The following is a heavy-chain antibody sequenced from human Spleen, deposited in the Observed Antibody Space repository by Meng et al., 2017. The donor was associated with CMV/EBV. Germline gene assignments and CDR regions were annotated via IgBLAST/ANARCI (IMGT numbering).Heavy chain of an antibody. V-gene: IGHV1-46*01. CDR1: GYTFTNQY. CDR3: ARDRGAARDLGS. J-gene: IGHJ5*02. CDR2: INPSDGST. Sequence: ASVKVSCKASGYTFTNQYIHWVRQAPGQGLEWMGVINPSDGSTTYAQKLQGRVTMTRDTSTSTMYMDLSSLTFEDTAVYYCARDRGAARDLGSWGQGTPVTVSS. D-gene: IGHD3-10*01.